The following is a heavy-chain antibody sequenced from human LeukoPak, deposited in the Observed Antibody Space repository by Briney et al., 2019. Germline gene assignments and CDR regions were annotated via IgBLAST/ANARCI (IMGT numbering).Heavy chain of an antibody. CDR3: AKDPFSYSGSSYYFDY. CDR2: ISGSGGST. V-gene: IGHV3-23*01. D-gene: IGHD1-26*01. J-gene: IGHJ4*02. CDR1: GFTFSSYA. Sequence: GGSLRLSCAASGFTFSSYAMSWVRQAPGKGLEWVSAISGSGGSTYYADSVKGRFTISRDNSKNTLYLQMNSLRAEDTAVYHCAKDPFSYSGSSYYFDYWGQGTLVTVSS.